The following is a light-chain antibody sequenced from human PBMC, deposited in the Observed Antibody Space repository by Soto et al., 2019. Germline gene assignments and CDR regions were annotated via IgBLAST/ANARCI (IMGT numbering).Light chain of an antibody. CDR3: SSYTSASTLLYL. J-gene: IGLJ1*01. V-gene: IGLV2-14*01. Sequence: QSVLTQPASVSGSPGQSITISCTGTSSDVGGYNYVSWYQQHPGIAPKLLIYGVTNRPSGVSTRLSGSKSGNTASLTISGLQAEDEADYHCSSYTSASTLLYLFGTGTKVTVL. CDR1: SSDVGGYNY. CDR2: GVT.